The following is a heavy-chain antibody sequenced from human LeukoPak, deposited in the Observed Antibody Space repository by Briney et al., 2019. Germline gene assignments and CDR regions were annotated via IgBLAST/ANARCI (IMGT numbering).Heavy chain of an antibody. CDR1: GFTFSSHE. V-gene: IGHV3-48*03. CDR2: ISSSGSII. Sequence: PGGSLRLSCAASGFTFSSHEMNWVRQAPGKGLEWVSYISSSGSIIYYADSVKGRVTISRDNAKKSLYLQMNSLRAEDTGVYYCAELGITMIGGVWGKGTTVTISS. J-gene: IGHJ6*04. CDR3: AELGITMIGGV. D-gene: IGHD3-10*02.